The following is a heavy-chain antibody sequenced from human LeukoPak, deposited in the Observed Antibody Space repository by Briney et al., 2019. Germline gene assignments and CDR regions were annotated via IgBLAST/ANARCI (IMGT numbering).Heavy chain of an antibody. J-gene: IGHJ4*02. CDR3: AIRIAAAGTIDY. V-gene: IGHV4-34*01. D-gene: IGHD6-13*01. CDR2: INHSGST. CDR1: GGSFSGYY. Sequence: SETLSLTCAVYGGSFSGYYWSWLRQPPGKGLEWIGEINHSGSTNYNPSLKSRVTISVDTSKNQFSLKLSSVAAADTAVYYCAIRIAAAGTIDYWGQRTLVTVSS.